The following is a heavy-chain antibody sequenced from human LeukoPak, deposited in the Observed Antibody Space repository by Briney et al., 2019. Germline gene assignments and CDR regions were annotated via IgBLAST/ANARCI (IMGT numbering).Heavy chain of an antibody. V-gene: IGHV4-39*01. J-gene: IGHJ5*02. CDR2: IYYSGST. D-gene: IGHD3-3*01. CDR3: ARHILSITIFGVVGLGFDP. CDR1: GGSISSSSYY. Sequence: SETLSLTCTVSGGSISSSSYYWGWIRQPPGKGLEWLGRIYYSGSTYYNPSLKSRVTISVDTFKNQFSLKLSSVTAADTAVYYCARHILSITIFGVVGLGFDPWGQGTLVTVSS.